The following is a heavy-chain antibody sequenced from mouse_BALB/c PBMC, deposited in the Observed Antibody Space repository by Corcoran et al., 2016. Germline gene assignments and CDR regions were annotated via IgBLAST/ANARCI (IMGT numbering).Heavy chain of an antibody. J-gene: IGHJ4*01. Sequence: EVQLQQSGTELVKPGASVKLSCTASGFNLKDTYMHWVKQRPEQGLEWIGRIDPANGNTKYDPKFQGKATITADTSSNTAYLQLSSLTSEDTVVYYCVRGYGNYYYAMDYWGQGTSVTVSS. CDR1: GFNLKDTY. CDR3: VRGYGNYYYAMDY. V-gene: IGHV14-3*02. D-gene: IGHD2-1*01. CDR2: IDPANGNT.